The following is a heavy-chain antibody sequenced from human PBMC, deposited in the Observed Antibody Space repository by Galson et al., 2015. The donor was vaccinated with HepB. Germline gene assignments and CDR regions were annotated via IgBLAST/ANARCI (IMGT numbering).Heavy chain of an antibody. V-gene: IGHV3-53*01. CDR3: ARGDEYLDV. Sequence: SLRLSCAASGFTVSSNYLTWVRQAPGKGLEWVSVIYSSGSTYYADSVRGRFTISRDNSKNTLYLQMNSLRAEDTAIYYCARGDEYLDVWGKGTTVTVSS. J-gene: IGHJ6*04. D-gene: IGHD2/OR15-2a*01. CDR2: IYSSGST. CDR1: GFTVSSNY.